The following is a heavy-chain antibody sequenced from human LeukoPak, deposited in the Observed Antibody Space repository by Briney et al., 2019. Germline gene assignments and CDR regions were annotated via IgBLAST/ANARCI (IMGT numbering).Heavy chain of an antibody. CDR3: ARDGGIAATGIN. V-gene: IGHV3-53*01. D-gene: IGHD6-13*01. CDR2: IYSGGDT. J-gene: IGHJ4*02. Sequence: GGSLRLSCAASGFTVSANYMSWVRQAPGRGLEWVAVIYSGGDTYYADSVKGRFTLSRDNSKNTLYLQMNSLRAEDTAVYYCARDGGIAATGINWGQGTLVTVSS. CDR1: GFTVSANY.